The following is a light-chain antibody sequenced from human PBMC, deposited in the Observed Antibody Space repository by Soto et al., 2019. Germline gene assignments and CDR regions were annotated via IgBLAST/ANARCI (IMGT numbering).Light chain of an antibody. CDR3: QQYGSSPT. J-gene: IGKJ4*01. CDR2: GAS. CDR1: QSARRNY. V-gene: IGKV3-20*01. Sequence: EIGLTKSPGTLSLAQGERATLSCRASQSARRNYLACYQQKPCQAPRLLIYGASSRAPGIPDRFSGSGSGTEFTLTISRLEPEDFAVYYCQQYGSSPTFGGGTKVDVK.